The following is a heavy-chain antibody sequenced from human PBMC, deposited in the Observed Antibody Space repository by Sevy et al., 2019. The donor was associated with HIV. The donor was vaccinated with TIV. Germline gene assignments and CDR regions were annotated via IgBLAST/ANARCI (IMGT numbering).Heavy chain of an antibody. CDR1: SGSLNTYG. CDR2: AYYNGGT. CDR3: GRDNWGSIDY. Sequence: SETLSLTCTVSSGSLNTYGWSWIRQPPGKGLEWIGYAYYNGGTNYNPSLKSRLTILVGTSDRQFSLQLRSVTPADTAVYYCGRDNWGSIDYWGQGVLVTVSS. D-gene: IGHD7-27*01. J-gene: IGHJ4*02. V-gene: IGHV4-59*01.